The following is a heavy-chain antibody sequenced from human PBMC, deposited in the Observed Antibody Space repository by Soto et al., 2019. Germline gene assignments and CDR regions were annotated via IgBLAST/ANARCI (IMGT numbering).Heavy chain of an antibody. CDR2: IYFTGSP. J-gene: IGHJ4*02. CDR3: TRHSYTHPGIVDY. CDR1: GDAINNNRYY. D-gene: IGHD3-10*01. Sequence: TLSLTCNVSGDAINNNRYYWGWIRHSPVTGLEWIASIYFTGSPQSNPSLRSRITISVDTTKNHFSLQLRSVTAADMAIYYCTRHSYTHPGIVDYWGQGTRVTVSS. V-gene: IGHV4-39*01.